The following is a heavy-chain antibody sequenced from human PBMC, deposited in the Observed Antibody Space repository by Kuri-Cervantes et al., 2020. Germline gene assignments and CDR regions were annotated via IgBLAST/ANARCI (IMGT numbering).Heavy chain of an antibody. Sequence: LRLSCTVSGGSISSGGYYWSWIRQHPGKGLEWIGYIYYSGSTYYNPSLKSRVTISVDTSKNQFSLKLSSVTAADTAVYYCARSGTQGYCSGGSCYVSGWFDPWGQGTLVTVSS. D-gene: IGHD2-15*01. J-gene: IGHJ5*02. V-gene: IGHV4-31*03. CDR3: ARSGTQGYCSGGSCYVSGWFDP. CDR1: GGSISSGGYY. CDR2: IYYSGST.